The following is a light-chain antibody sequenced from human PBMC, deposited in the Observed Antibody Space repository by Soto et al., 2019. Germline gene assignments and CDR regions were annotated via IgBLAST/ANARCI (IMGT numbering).Light chain of an antibody. J-gene: IGLJ1*01. Sequence: QSVLTQPTSASGTPGQRVTISCSGSSFNIGTYNVNWYRQLPGTAPKLLVYSNDQRPSGVPDRFSGSKSGTSASLAISGLQSEDEADYYCAAWDDSLNSHVSGIGTKVTVL. CDR2: SND. V-gene: IGLV1-44*01. CDR1: SFNIGTYN. CDR3: AAWDDSLNSHV.